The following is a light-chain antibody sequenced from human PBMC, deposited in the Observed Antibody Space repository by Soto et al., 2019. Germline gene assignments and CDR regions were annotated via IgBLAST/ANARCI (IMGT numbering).Light chain of an antibody. J-gene: IGKJ4*01. CDR3: QQRSLWPLT. V-gene: IGKV3-11*01. CDR1: QSVRSY. CDR2: ETS. Sequence: EIVLTQSPATLSLSPGESATLSCRASQSVRSYLAWYQKKPGQAPRLLIYETSNMATGVPARFSGSGSGPDFTLTSSSLEAEDFAVYYCQQRSLWPLTFGGGTKVESK.